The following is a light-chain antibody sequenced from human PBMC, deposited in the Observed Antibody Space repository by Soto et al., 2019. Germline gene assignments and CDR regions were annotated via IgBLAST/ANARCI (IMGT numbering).Light chain of an antibody. CDR3: HQYNNWPWT. J-gene: IGKJ1*01. V-gene: IGKV1-5*03. CDR2: EAS. CDR1: QSISKW. Sequence: THITQSAATISASVAQRSTITCRASQSISKWLAWFQQKAGKAPKLLIYEASKLATGVPSRISGSGSGTEFTLTISSLQPDDFATYYCHQYNNWPWTFGQGTKVDI.